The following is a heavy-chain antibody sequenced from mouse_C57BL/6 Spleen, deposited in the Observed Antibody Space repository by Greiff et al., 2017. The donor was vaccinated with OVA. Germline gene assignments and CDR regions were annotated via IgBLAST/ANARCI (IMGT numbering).Heavy chain of an antibody. Sequence: EVQVEQSGPELVKPGASVKISCKASGYTFTDYYMNWVKQSHGKSLEWIGDINPNNGSTSYKEKFKGKATLTVDKSSSTIHMELRSLTSEDSAVYYCSRGVDYWGQGTSVTVST. CDR2: INPNNGST. J-gene: IGHJ4*01. CDR3: SRGVDY. CDR1: GYTFTDYY. V-gene: IGHV1-26*01.